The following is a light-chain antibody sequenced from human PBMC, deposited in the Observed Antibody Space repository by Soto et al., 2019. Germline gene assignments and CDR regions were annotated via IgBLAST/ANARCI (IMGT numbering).Light chain of an antibody. V-gene: IGLV2-14*01. Sequence: QSALTQPASVSGSPGQSITISCTGTSSDIGSYNYVSWYQQHPGTAPKLMIFEVNNRPSGVSDRFSGSKSGNTASLAISGLQPEDEADYYCAAWDDTRTGRWLFGGGTKVTVL. J-gene: IGLJ3*02. CDR2: EVN. CDR1: SSDIGSYNY. CDR3: AAWDDTRTGRWL.